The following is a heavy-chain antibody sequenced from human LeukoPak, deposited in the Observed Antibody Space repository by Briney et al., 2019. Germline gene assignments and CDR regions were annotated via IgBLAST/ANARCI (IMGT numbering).Heavy chain of an antibody. J-gene: IGHJ6*04. Sequence: GGSLRLSCAASGFTFSSYAMSWVRQAPGKGLEWVSAISGSGGSTYYADSVKGRFTISRDNAKNSLYLQMNSLRAEDTAVYYCARDRAQLRFLDVWGKGTTVTVSS. D-gene: IGHD3-3*01. CDR3: ARDRAQLRFLDV. CDR1: GFTFSSYA. V-gene: IGHV3-23*01. CDR2: ISGSGGST.